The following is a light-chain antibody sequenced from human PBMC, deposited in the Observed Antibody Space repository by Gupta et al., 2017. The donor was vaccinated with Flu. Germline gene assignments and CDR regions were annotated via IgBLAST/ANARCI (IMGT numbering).Light chain of an antibody. Sequence: SYVLTQPLSVSVSPGQTARITCGGNNIGSTSVHWYQQKPGQAPVLVASDYSDRPSGIPERFSGSNSGNTATLTISMVEAGDEADYYCQVWDSSNDPFYVFGTGTKVTVL. V-gene: IGLV3-21*02. CDR2: DYS. CDR3: QVWDSSNDPFYV. CDR1: NIGSTS. J-gene: IGLJ1*01.